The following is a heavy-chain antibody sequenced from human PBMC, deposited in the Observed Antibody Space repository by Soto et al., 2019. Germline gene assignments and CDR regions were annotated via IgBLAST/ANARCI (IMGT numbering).Heavy chain of an antibody. CDR2: IYYSGST. Sequence: QVQLQESGPGLVKPSQTLSLTCTVSGGSISSGDYYWSWIRQPPGKGLEWIGYIYYSGSTYYNPSLKSRVTISVDTSKNQFSLKLSSVTAADTAVYYCASGGGRLSYGGNSLTPFDPWGQGTLVTVSS. CDR1: GGSISSGDYY. J-gene: IGHJ5*02. V-gene: IGHV4-30-4*01. CDR3: ASGGGRLSYGGNSLTPFDP. D-gene: IGHD4-17*01.